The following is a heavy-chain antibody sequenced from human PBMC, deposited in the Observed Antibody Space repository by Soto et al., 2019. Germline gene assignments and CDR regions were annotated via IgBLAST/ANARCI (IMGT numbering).Heavy chain of an antibody. Sequence: GESLTISCKGSGYSFTSYWIRWVRQMPGKGLEWMGRIDPSDSYTNYSPSFQGHVTISADKSISTAYLQWSSLKASDTAMYSCARRWYGDYYYGMDVWGQGTTVSVSS. CDR1: GYSFTSYW. CDR3: ARRWYGDYYYGMDV. D-gene: IGHD2-15*01. J-gene: IGHJ6*02. CDR2: IDPSDSYT. V-gene: IGHV5-10-1*01.